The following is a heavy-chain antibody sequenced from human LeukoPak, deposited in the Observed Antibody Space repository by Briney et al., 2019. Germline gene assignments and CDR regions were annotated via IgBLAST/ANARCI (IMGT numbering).Heavy chain of an antibody. CDR2: ISGSGGST. CDR3: AKYKSIAVAVFDY. Sequence: GGSLRLSCAASGFTFSSYAMRWVRQAPGKGLEWVSAISGSGGSTYYADSVKGRFTISRDNSKNTLYLQMNSLRAEDTAVYYCAKYKSIAVAVFDYWGQGTLVTVSS. CDR1: GFTFSSYA. V-gene: IGHV3-23*01. D-gene: IGHD6-19*01. J-gene: IGHJ4*02.